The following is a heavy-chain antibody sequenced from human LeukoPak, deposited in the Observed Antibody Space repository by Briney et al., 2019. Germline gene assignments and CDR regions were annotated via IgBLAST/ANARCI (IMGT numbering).Heavy chain of an antibody. D-gene: IGHD1-26*01. CDR3: ARVVEPTADYYYYGMDV. J-gene: IGHJ6*02. V-gene: IGHV3-33*01. CDR2: IWYDGSNK. Sequence: GRSLRLSCAASGFTFSNYGMHWVRQAPGKGLEWVAVIWYDGSNKHYVDSVKGRFTISRDNSKNTLYLQMNSLRAEDTAVYYCARVVEPTADYYYYGMDVWGQGTTVTVSS. CDR1: GFTFSNYG.